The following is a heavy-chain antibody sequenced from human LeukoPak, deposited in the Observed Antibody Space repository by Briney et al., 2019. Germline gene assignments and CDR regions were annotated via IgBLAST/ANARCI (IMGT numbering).Heavy chain of an antibody. CDR2: IRYDGINK. V-gene: IGHV3-30*02. D-gene: IGHD3-16*01. CDR3: AKDYDNVWGTFEN. J-gene: IGHJ4*02. Sequence: GGSLRLSCAASGLTFDDSGMHWVRQAPGKGLEWVAFIRYDGINKFYGDSVQGRFTISRDNSKNTLYLQMNSLRGEDTAVYYCAKDYDNVWGTFENWGQGILVTVSS. CDR1: GLTFDDSG.